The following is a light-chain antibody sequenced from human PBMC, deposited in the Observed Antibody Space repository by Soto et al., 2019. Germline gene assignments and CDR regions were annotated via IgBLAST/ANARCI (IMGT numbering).Light chain of an antibody. CDR1: QSVSSY. V-gene: IGKV3-11*01. J-gene: IGKJ5*01. CDR3: QQRSNWPT. Sequence: EIVLTQSPATLSLSPGERATLSCRASQSVSSYLAWYQQKPGQAPRLLIYDASNRATGIPARFSGSGSGTDFTRTISSLESEDFAVYYCQQRSNWPTFGQGTRLEIK. CDR2: DAS.